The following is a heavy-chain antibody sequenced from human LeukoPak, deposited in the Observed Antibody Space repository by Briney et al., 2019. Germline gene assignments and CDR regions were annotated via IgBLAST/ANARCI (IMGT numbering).Heavy chain of an antibody. Sequence: PSQTLSLTCTVSGGSISSGGYYWSWIRQPPGKGLEWIGYIYHSGSTYYDPSLKSRVTISVDRSKNQFSLKLSSVTAADTAVYYCARVVPWGGDWFDPWGQGTLVTVSS. V-gene: IGHV4-30-2*01. CDR2: IYHSGST. J-gene: IGHJ5*02. CDR3: ARVVPWGGDWFDP. CDR1: GGSISSGGYY. D-gene: IGHD2-2*01.